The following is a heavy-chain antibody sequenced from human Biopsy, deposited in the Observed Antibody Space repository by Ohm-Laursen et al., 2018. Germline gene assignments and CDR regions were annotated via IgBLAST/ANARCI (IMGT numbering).Heavy chain of an antibody. CDR2: ITNTGRTV. CDR1: GFTFSDYY. J-gene: IGHJ6*02. CDR3: ARELGNGMDV. V-gene: IGHV3-11*01. Sequence: SLRLSCAASGFTFSDYYMNWIRQAPGKGLEWVSFITNTGRTVYADSVKGRFTISRDNADNSLHLQMKSLRAEDTAVYYRARELGNGMDVWGQGTPVTVSS.